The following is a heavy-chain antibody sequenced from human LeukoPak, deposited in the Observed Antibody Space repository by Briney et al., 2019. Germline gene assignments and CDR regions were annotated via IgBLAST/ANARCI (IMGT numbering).Heavy chain of an antibody. D-gene: IGHD3-10*01. V-gene: IGHV1-69*04. Sequence: GASVKVSCKASGGTFSSYAISWVRQAPGQGLEWMGRIIPILGIANYAQRFQGRVTITADKSTSTAYMELSSLRSEDTAVYYCRYYGSGSYYNDYWGQGTLVTVSS. CDR1: GGTFSSYA. CDR2: IIPILGIA. CDR3: RYYGSGSYYNDY. J-gene: IGHJ4*02.